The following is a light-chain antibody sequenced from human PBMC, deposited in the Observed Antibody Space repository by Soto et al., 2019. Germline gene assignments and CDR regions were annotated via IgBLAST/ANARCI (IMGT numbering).Light chain of an antibody. V-gene: IGKV1-8*01. CDR3: QHYNSYSEA. Sequence: AIRMTQAPKYLSASTGARVTITRRASQGISSYLAWYQQKPGKAPKLLIYAASTLQSGVPSRFSGSGSGTEFTLTISSLQPDDFATYYCQHYNSYSEAFGQGTKVDIK. CDR1: QGISSY. CDR2: AAS. J-gene: IGKJ1*01.